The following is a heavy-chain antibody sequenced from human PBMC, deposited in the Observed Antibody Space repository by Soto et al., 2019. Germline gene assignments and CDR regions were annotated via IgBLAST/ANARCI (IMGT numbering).Heavy chain of an antibody. D-gene: IGHD4-4*01. V-gene: IGHV3-7*01. Sequence: GGSLRLSCTASGFTFSDSWMTWVRQAPGKGLEWVARIKTDESEKKYADSVKGRFSISRDNAKNSMYLQMDSRRGEDTAVYYCVRGGSNYASWGQGTLVTVSS. CDR1: GFTFSDSW. CDR2: IKTDESEK. J-gene: IGHJ5*02. CDR3: VRGGSNYAS.